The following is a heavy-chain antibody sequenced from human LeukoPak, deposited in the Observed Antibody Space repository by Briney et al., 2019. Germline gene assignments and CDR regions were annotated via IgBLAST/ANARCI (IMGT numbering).Heavy chain of an antibody. Sequence: GGSLRLSCTASGFSFSNYGMNWVRQAPGKGLEWVADIRYDSSKRHYVDSVKGRFTISRDNSKNTLYLEMGSLRVEDTAVYYCATPLSASSTDYWGQGTMVTVSS. V-gene: IGHV3-30*02. CDR2: IRYDSSKR. CDR1: GFSFSNYG. D-gene: IGHD6-6*01. CDR3: ATPLSASSTDY. J-gene: IGHJ4*02.